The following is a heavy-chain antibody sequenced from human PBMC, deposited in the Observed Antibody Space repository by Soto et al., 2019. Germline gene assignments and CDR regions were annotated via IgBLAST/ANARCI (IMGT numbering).Heavy chain of an antibody. V-gene: IGHV4-4*02. CDR2: LHHSGST. J-gene: IGHJ3*02. CDR3: ARGYAFDI. Sequence: QVQLQEPGPGLVKPSGTLSLTCAVSGGSISTNNWWSWVRQPPGKGRECIGELHHSGSTNYNTSLKSRVTKSVEKSKNQFSLNLISVTAADTAMYYCARGYAFDIWGQGTMVTVS. CDR1: GGSISTNNW.